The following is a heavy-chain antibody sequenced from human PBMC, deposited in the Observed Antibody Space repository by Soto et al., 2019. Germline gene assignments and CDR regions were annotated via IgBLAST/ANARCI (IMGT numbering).Heavy chain of an antibody. V-gene: IGHV3-33*01. CDR1: GFIFNEYG. CDR2: IWYDGSNK. D-gene: IGHD1-26*01. Sequence: PGGSLRLSCAASGFIFNEYGMHWVRQAPGKGLEWVAVIWYDGSNKYYADSVKGRFTISRDNAKNTLYLQMNSLRAEDTAVYYCARGSYDRGAFDYWGQGTLVTVSS. J-gene: IGHJ4*02. CDR3: ARGSYDRGAFDY.